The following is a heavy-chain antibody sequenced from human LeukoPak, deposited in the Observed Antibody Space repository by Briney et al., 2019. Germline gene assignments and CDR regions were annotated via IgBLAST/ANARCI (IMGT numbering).Heavy chain of an antibody. J-gene: IGHJ6*02. Sequence: ASVKLSCKASGYTFTGYYMHWVRQAPGQGLEWMGWINHNSGGTNYAPKLQGRVTMTRDTSHSPAYMEPSRLRSHDTAVYYWARGMAYSSRCYDISTYYYYRMDVWGQGTTDTVSS. CDR2: INHNSGGT. CDR3: ARGMAYSSRCYDISTYYYYRMDV. D-gene: IGHD6-13*01. CDR1: GYTFTGYY. V-gene: IGHV1-2*02.